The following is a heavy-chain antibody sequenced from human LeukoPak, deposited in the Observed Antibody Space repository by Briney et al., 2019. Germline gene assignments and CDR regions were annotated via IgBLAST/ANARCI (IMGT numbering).Heavy chain of an antibody. J-gene: IGHJ4*02. V-gene: IGHV1-8*01. Sequence: ASVKVSCKASGYTFTSYDINWVRQATGQGLEWMGWMNPNSGNTGYAQKFQGRVTMTRNTSISTAYMELSSLRSGDTAVYYCARVYNWNDGPDYWGQGTLVTVSS. CDR2: MNPNSGNT. CDR3: ARVYNWNDGPDY. CDR1: GYTFTSYD. D-gene: IGHD1-20*01.